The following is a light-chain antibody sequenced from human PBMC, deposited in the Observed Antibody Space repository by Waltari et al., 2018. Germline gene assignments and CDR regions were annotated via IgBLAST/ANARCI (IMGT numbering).Light chain of an antibody. CDR3: QQYHEWPPLA. CDR1: HNVRNK. V-gene: IGKV3-15*01. J-gene: IGKJ5*01. CDR2: GAS. Sequence: IVVTQSPATLSVSPGERATIFCRASHNVRNKLAWYQQKLGQAPRLLIYGASIRTTDFPTRFSGSGSETEFALTITNVQPEDFAIYYCQQYHEWPPLAFGQGTRLEI.